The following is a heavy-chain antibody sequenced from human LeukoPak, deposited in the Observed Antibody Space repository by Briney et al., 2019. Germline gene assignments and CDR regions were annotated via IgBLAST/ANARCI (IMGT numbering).Heavy chain of an antibody. CDR1: GFTFSSYA. V-gene: IGHV3-30-3*01. J-gene: IGHJ6*02. D-gene: IGHD1-26*01. Sequence: GGSLRLSCAASGFTFSSYAMHWVRQAPGKGLEWVAVISYDGSNKYYADSVKGRFTISRDNSKNTLYLQMNSLRAEDTAAYYCARASGSYAYYYYGMDVWGQGTTVTVSS. CDR2: ISYDGSNK. CDR3: ARASGSYAYYYYGMDV.